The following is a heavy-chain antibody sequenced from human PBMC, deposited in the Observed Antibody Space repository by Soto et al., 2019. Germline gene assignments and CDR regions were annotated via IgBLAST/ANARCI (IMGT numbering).Heavy chain of an antibody. J-gene: IGHJ4*02. Sequence: SETLSLTCTVSGGSISSYYWSWIRQPPGKGLEWIGYIYYSGSTNYNPSLKSRVTISVDTSKNQFSLKLCSVTAADTAVYYCVRHQSGESWLDYWGQGTLVTVS. V-gene: IGHV4-59*08. D-gene: IGHD3-16*01. CDR3: VRHQSGESWLDY. CDR2: IYYSGST. CDR1: GGSISSYY.